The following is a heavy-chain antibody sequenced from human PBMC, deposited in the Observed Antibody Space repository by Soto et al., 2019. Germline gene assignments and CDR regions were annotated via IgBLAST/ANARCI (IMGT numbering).Heavy chain of an antibody. CDR1: GYTFTSYG. J-gene: IGHJ5*02. D-gene: IGHD3-3*01. V-gene: IGHV1-18*01. Sequence: ASVKVSCKASGYTFTSYGISWVRQAPGQGLEWMGWISAYNGNTNYAQKLQGRVTMTTDTSTSTAYMELRSLRSDDTAVYYCARDAYYDFWSGSKWWFDPWGQGTLVTVSS. CDR3: ARDAYYDFWSGSKWWFDP. CDR2: ISAYNGNT.